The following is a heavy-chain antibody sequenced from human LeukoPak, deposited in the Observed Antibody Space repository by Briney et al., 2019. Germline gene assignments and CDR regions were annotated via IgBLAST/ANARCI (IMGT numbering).Heavy chain of an antibody. D-gene: IGHD6-13*01. Sequence: EASVKVSCKASGYSFTSYYMHWVRQAPGQGLEWMAWISTYNANTKYAQKFQGRVAVTTDTSTSTAYMELRNLRFDDTAFYYCARVISSSWYHHDHWGQGTLVTVSS. J-gene: IGHJ4*02. V-gene: IGHV1-18*04. CDR2: ISTYNANT. CDR3: ARVISSSWYHHDH. CDR1: GYSFTSYY.